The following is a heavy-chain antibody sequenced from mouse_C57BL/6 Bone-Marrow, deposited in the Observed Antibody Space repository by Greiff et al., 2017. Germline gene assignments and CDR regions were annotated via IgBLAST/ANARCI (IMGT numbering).Heavy chain of an antibody. CDR1: GFTFSDYG. CDR2: ISSGSSTI. V-gene: IGHV5-17*01. CDR3: ARNYCGSSYAWYFDV. J-gene: IGHJ1*03. Sequence: EVKLVESGGGLVKPGGSLKLSCAASGFTFSDYGMHWVRQAPEKGLEWVAYISSGSSTIYYADTVKGRFTISRDNAKNTLFLQMTSLGSEDTALYYCARNYCGSSYAWYFDVWGTGTTVSVSS. D-gene: IGHD1-1*01.